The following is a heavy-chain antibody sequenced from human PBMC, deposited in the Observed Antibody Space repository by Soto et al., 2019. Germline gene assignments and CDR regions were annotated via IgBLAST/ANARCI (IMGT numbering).Heavy chain of an antibody. Sequence: EVLLLESGGGLVQPGGSLRLSCEASGFSFSSFAMNWVRQAPGKGLEWVSAIGDSGASTYYADSVKGRFTISRDNSRNTLYLQLNSLRAEDTAVYDCAKGVELDVWGNGTTVTVSS. J-gene: IGHJ6*01. D-gene: IGHD1-26*01. CDR3: AKGVELDV. CDR2: IGDSGAST. V-gene: IGHV3-23*01. CDR1: GFSFSSFA.